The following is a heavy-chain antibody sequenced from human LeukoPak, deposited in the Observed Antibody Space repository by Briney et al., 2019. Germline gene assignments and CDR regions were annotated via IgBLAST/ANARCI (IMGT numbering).Heavy chain of an antibody. J-gene: IGHJ6*02. CDR1: GFTFSSYS. Sequence: GRSLRLSCAASGFTFSSYSMNWVRQAPGKGLEWVSGITSGRSTYYADSSKSRFTISRDNSKNTLYLQMNSLRAEDTAVYYCAKEDVISYGMDVWGQGTTVTVSS. D-gene: IGHD2-21*01. CDR3: AKEDVISYGMDV. CDR2: ITSGRST. V-gene: IGHV3-NL1*01.